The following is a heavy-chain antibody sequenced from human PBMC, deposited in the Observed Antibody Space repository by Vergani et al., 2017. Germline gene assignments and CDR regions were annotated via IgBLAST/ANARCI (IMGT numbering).Heavy chain of an antibody. V-gene: IGHV4-34*01. Sequence: QLQLQESGPGLVKPSETLSLTCAVYGGSFSGYYWSWIRQPPGKGPEWIGEINHSGSTNYNPSLKSRVTISVDTSKNQFSLKLSSVTAADTAVYYCARDETSHPTAAIGYWGQGTLVTVSS. CDR3: ARDETSHPTAAIGY. D-gene: IGHD1-1*01. CDR1: GGSFSGYY. J-gene: IGHJ4*02. CDR2: INHSGST.